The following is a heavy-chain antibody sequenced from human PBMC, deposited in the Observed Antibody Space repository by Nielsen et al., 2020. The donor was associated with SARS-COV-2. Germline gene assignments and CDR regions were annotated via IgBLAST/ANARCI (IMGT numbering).Heavy chain of an antibody. J-gene: IGHJ6*03. CDR1: GGSISSSSNY. V-gene: IGHV4-39*07. D-gene: IGHD1-26*01. CDR2: VGSVGRT. CDR3: ARGRTYSGSSAGYYYMDV. Sequence: SETLSLTCTVSGGSISSSSNYWGWIRGLEWIGSVGSVGRTNYNPSLKSRVTISVDTSKNQFSLKLSSVTAADTAVYYCARGRTYSGSSAGYYYMDVWGKGTTVTVSS.